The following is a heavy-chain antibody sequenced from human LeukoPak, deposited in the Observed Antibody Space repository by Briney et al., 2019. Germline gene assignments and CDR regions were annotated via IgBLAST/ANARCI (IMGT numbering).Heavy chain of an antibody. V-gene: IGHV3-21*01. D-gene: IGHD6-13*01. J-gene: IGHJ4*02. CDR3: ARGERTAAADY. CDR2: SSSSRNYI. Sequence: GGSLRLSCATSGFTFTSYSINWVRQAPGKGLEWVSCSSSSRNYISYADSEKGRFTVFRDNARKSLYLQMNSLRVDDTAVYYCARGERTAAADYWGQGTLVTVSS. CDR1: GFTFTSYS.